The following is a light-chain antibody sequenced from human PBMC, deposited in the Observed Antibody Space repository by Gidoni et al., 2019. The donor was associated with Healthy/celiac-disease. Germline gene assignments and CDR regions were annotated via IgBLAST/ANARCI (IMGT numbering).Light chain of an antibody. Sequence: DIQMTQSPSSLSASVGDRVTITCQASQDISNYLHWYQQKPGKAPKLLIYDASNLETGVPSRFSGSGSGTDFTFTSSSLQPEDIATYYCQQYDNLPHTFXQXTKLEIK. V-gene: IGKV1-33*01. CDR3: QQYDNLPHT. J-gene: IGKJ2*01. CDR2: DAS. CDR1: QDISNY.